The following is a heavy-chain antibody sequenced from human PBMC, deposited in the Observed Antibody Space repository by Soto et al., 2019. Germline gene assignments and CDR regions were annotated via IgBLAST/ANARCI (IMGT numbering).Heavy chain of an antibody. Sequence: QVQLVQSGAEVKKPGSSVKVSCKASGGTFSSYTISWVRQAPGQGLEWMGRIIPILGIANYAQKFQGRVTITADKSTSTAYMELSSLRSEDTAVYYCAIMTTVIGAFDIWCQGTMVTVSS. CDR1: GGTFSSYT. D-gene: IGHD4-17*01. CDR3: AIMTTVIGAFDI. V-gene: IGHV1-69*02. J-gene: IGHJ3*02. CDR2: IIPILGIA.